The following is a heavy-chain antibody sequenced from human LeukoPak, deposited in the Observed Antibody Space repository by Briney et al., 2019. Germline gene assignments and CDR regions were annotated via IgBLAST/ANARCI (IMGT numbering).Heavy chain of an antibody. D-gene: IGHD3-3*01. CDR1: GGSISSSSYY. CDR2: INYSGNT. J-gene: IGHJ4*02. CDR3: ARDIPSGYHDY. V-gene: IGHV4-39*07. Sequence: SETLSLTCTVSGGSISSSSYYWGWIRQPPGKGLEWIGSINYSGNTYYNPSLSSRVTISVDTSKNQFSLKLSSVAAADTAVYYCARDIPSGYHDYWGQGTLVTVSS.